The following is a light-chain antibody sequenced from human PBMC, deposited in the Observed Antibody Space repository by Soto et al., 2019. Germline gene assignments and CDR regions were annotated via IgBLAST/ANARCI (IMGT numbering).Light chain of an antibody. V-gene: IGKV1-39*01. J-gene: IGKJ1*01. CDR2: AAS. CDR1: QRVNNY. CDR3: QQSYINPWT. Sequence: DIQMTQSTSSLSASVLDIVTITCRPSQRVNNYLNWYQQKQGKAPKLLIYAASSLQIGVPSRLGANGYVTDLTIAISGMQTEDFATYYCQQSYINPWTFGHGTKVDI.